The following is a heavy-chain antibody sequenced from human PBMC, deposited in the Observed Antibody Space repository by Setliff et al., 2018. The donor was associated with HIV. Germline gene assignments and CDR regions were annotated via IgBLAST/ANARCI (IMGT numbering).Heavy chain of an antibody. V-gene: IGHV1-24*01. D-gene: IGHD5-18*01. CDR1: GYTLTEVS. CDR2: FDPEDDET. Sequence: ASVKVSCKVSGYTLTEVSIHWVRQAPGKGLEWMGGFDPEDDETVYAQKFQGRVTMTRDTSISTAYMELSRLRSDDTAVYYCARDVDTAMVRDDAFDIWGQGTMVTVSS. J-gene: IGHJ3*02. CDR3: ARDVDTAMVRDDAFDI.